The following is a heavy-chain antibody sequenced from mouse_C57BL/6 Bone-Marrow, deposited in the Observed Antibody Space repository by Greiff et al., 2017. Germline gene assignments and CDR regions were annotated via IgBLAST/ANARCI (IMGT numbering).Heavy chain of an antibody. CDR1: GFSLSTFGMG. Sequence: QVTLQESGPGILQPSPTLSLPCSFSGFSLSTFGMGVGWLRQPSGKGLEWLAHIWWGDAKYYNPALKSRLTISKDASNNPVFLKIANADTADTATDYCARTLYYGTNYWYFEGWGTGTTVTVSS. CDR3: ARTLYYGTNYWYFEG. CDR2: IWWGDAK. D-gene: IGHD1-1*01. V-gene: IGHV8-8*01. J-gene: IGHJ1*03.